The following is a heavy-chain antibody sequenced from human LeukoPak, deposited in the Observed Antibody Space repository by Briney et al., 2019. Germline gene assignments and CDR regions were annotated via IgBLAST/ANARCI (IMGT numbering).Heavy chain of an antibody. CDR3: ARDRRYCSSTSCFYGRDV. CDR1: GFTFSSYA. D-gene: IGHD2-2*01. V-gene: IGHV3-30-3*01. J-gene: IGHJ6*04. CDR2: ISYDGSNK. Sequence: GGSVRLSCAASGFTFSSYAMHWVRQAPGKGLEWVAVISYDGSNKYYADSVKGRFTISRDNSKNTLYLQMNSLRAEDTAVYYCARDRRYCSSTSCFYGRDVWGKGPTVTVS.